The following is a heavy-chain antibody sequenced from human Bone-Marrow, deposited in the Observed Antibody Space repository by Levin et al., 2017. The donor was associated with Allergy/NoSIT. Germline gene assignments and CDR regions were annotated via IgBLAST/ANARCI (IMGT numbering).Heavy chain of an antibody. J-gene: IGHJ4*02. Sequence: GESLKISCAASGFSFTNYNMNWVRQAPGKGLEWISHITGSGSTIYYADSVKGRFTISRDNAKNSLYLQMNSLRAEDTAVYYCARDFHPLAATIPFDYWGQGTLATVSS. CDR2: ITGSGSTI. CDR1: GFSFTNYN. V-gene: IGHV3-48*01. CDR3: ARDFHPLAATIPFDY. D-gene: IGHD5-12*01.